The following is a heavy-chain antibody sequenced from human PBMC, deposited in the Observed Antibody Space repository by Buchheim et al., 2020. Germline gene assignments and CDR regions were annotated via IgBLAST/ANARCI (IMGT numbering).Heavy chain of an antibody. Sequence: QVQLVESGGGVVQPGRSLRLSCAASGFTFSTYAMHWVRQAPGKGLVWVAVISYDGSNTYYADSVKGRFTISRDNSKNTLYLQMNSLRAEDTAVYCCARDGRPWGYYGMDVWGQGTT. CDR3: ARDGRPWGYYGMDV. V-gene: IGHV3-30*01. CDR2: ISYDGSNT. D-gene: IGHD1-1*01. J-gene: IGHJ6*02. CDR1: GFTFSTYA.